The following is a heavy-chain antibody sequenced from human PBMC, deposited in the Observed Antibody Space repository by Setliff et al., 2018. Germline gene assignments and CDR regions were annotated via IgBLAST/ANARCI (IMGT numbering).Heavy chain of an antibody. D-gene: IGHD6-19*01. CDR3: VRSSAPQVVLAADFDF. CDR1: GETFTRYS. J-gene: IGHJ4*02. CDR2: MDTGTGKK. Sequence: ASVKVSCKASGETFTRYSIHWVRQAPGQRLEWIGYMDTGTGKKEYSQKFRDRVTIIRDTSATTAYVELHSLRSDDTAVYYCVRSSAPQVVLAADFDFWGQGTPVTVSS. V-gene: IGHV1-3*04.